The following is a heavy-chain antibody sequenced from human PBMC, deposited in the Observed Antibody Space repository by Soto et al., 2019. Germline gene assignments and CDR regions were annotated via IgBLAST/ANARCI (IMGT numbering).Heavy chain of an antibody. J-gene: IGHJ6*02. CDR3: AREDRDRETGLVPAAIDGMDV. D-gene: IGHD2-2*01. Sequence: SVKVSCKTSGYTFTDYCISWVRQAPGHGLEWIGRIIPIFGIASYAQKFQGRVTITADESTSTAYMELSSLRSDDTAVYYCAREDRDRETGLVPAAIDGMDVWGQGTTVTVSS. V-gene: IGHV1-69*13. CDR2: IIPIFGIA. CDR1: GYTFTDYC.